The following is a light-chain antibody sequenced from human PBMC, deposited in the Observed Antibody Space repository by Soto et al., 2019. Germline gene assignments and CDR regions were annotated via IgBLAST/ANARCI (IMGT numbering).Light chain of an antibody. CDR3: QLSHTTAT. CDR2: AAS. J-gene: IGKJ4*01. CDR1: QSISSY. Sequence: DIQMTQSPSSLSASVGDRVNITCRASQSISSYLNWYQQKPGKVPKLLIYAASSLQSGVPSRFSGSGFVTYFTLTISSLQPEDFATYYCQLSHTTATFGGGTQVEIK. V-gene: IGKV1-39*01.